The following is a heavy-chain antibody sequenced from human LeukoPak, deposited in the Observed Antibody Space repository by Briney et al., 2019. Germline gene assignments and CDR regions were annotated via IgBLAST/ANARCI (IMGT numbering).Heavy chain of an antibody. CDR2: INHSGST. V-gene: IGHV4-34*01. CDR1: GGSFSGYY. Sequence: SETLSLTCAVYGGSFSGYYWSWIRQPPGKGLEWIGEINHSGSTNYNPSLKSRVTISVDTSKNQFSLKLSSVTAADTAVYYCARDVGARPFDYWGQGTLVTVSS. D-gene: IGHD1-26*01. J-gene: IGHJ4*02. CDR3: ARDVGARPFDY.